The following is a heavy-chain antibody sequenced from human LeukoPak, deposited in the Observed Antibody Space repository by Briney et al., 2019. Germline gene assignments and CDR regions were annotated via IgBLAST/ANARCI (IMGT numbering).Heavy chain of an antibody. Sequence: GGSLRLSCAASGFTFSRYGMHWVRQAPDKGLEWVAVILYGGTNRYYADSVTRGFSISRDNSKNTLYLQMNSLRTEDTAVYFCAKDLSPDPLWPKPDYWGQGTLVTVSS. CDR2: ILYGGTNR. D-gene: IGHD3-10*01. CDR1: GFTFSRYG. J-gene: IGHJ4*02. CDR3: AKDLSPDPLWPKPDY. V-gene: IGHV3-30*18.